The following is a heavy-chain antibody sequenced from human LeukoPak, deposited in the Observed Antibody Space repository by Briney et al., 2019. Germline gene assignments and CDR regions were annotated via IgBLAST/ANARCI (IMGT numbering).Heavy chain of an antibody. CDR3: AREVYSGSYST. J-gene: IGHJ5*02. D-gene: IGHD1-26*01. V-gene: IGHV3-53*01. CDR1: GFTVSSNY. Sequence: PGGYLRLYCAASGFTVSSNYMSWVRQAPGKGLEWVSVIYSGGSTYYADSVKGRFTISRDNSKNTLYLQMNSLRAEDTAVYYCAREVYSGSYSTWGQGTLVTVSS. CDR2: IYSGGST.